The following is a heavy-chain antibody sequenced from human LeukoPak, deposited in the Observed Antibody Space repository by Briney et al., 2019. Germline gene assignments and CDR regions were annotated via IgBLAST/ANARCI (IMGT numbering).Heavy chain of an antibody. V-gene: IGHV3-23*01. CDR3: ARDRGWIQHDI. CDR2: ITTSDGNT. CDR1: GFTFSSYT. D-gene: IGHD5-18*01. J-gene: IGHJ3*02. Sequence: GGSLRLSCAASGFTFSSYTMSWVRQAPGKGLEWVSTITTSDGNTYYADSVKGRFTVSRDNSKNTLFLQMNSLRAEDTAVYYCARDRGWIQHDIWGQGTMVTVSS.